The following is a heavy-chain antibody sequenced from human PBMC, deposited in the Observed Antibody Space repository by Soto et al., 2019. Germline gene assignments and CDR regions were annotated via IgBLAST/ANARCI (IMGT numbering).Heavy chain of an antibody. Sequence: LRLSCAASGFTFSSYEMNWVRQAPGKGLEWVSYISSSGSTIYYADSVKGRFTISRDNAKNSLYLQMNSLRAEGTAVYYCAPRGATDVYWGQGTLVTVSS. CDR1: GFTFSSYE. D-gene: IGHD1-26*01. J-gene: IGHJ4*02. CDR2: ISSSGSTI. V-gene: IGHV3-48*03. CDR3: APRGATDVY.